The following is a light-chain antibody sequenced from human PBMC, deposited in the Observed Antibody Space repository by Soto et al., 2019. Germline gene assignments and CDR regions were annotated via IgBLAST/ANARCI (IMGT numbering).Light chain of an antibody. CDR2: DVT. V-gene: IGLV2-8*01. J-gene: IGLJ3*02. CDR3: NSYAGSFNWV. Sequence: QSALTQPPSASGSPGQSVTISCTGTSSDVGRYNYVSWYQQHPGKAPKLMISDVTKRPSGVPDRFSASKSGNTASLTVSGLQAEDEADYYCNSYAGSFNWVFGGGTKLTVL. CDR1: SSDVGRYNY.